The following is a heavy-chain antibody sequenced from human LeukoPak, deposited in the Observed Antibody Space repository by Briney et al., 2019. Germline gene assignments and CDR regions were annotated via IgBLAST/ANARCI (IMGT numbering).Heavy chain of an antibody. Sequence: SGGSLRLSCEASGFTFSSYAMSWVRQAPGKGLEWVSVISGTGGSTYYADSVKGRFTISRDNSQNTLYLQMNSLRAEDTAMYYCAKDRIVGVISGIDYWGQGTLVTVSS. V-gene: IGHV3-23*01. J-gene: IGHJ4*02. CDR2: ISGTGGST. D-gene: IGHD3-10*01. CDR1: GFTFSSYA. CDR3: AKDRIVGVISGIDY.